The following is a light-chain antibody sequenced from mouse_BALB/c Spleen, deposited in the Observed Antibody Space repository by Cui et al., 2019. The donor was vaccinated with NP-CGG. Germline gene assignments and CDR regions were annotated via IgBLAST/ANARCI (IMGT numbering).Light chain of an antibody. Sequence: QAVVTQEIALTPSPGETVTLTCRSTTGSVTTSNYANWVQEKPDHLFTGLIGGTNNRVPGVPARFSGSLIGDKAALTITGAQTDDESIYFCALWYSNHWVFGGGTKLTVL. J-gene: IGLJ1*01. V-gene: IGLV1*01. CDR1: TGSVTTSNY. CDR2: GTN. CDR3: ALWYSNHWV.